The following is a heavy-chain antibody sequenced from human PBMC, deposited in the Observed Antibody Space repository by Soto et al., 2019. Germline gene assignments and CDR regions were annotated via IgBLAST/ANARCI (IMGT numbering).Heavy chain of an antibody. Sequence: QVQLVQSGAEVKKPGSSVKVSCKASGGTFSTYSITWVRQAPGQGVEWMGGSPPIFGTSKYAQYFQGRVTITADESTSTAYMELSSLRSDDTAVYYCARGGRYPKSSSYFGMDVWSQGTTVTVSS. CDR1: GGTFSTYS. CDR3: ARGGRYPKSSSYFGMDV. V-gene: IGHV1-69*01. J-gene: IGHJ6*02. D-gene: IGHD1-20*01. CDR2: SPPIFGTS.